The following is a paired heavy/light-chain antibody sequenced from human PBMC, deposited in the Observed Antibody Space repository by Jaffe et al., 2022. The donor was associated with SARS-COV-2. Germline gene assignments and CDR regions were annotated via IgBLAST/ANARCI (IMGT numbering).Heavy chain of an antibody. V-gene: IGHV3-7*03. CDR1: GFTFKNYW. J-gene: IGHJ4*02. CDR3: ARQAHGIGWYPEY. D-gene: IGHD6-19*01. Sequence: VQLVESGGGLVQPGGSLRLSCAASGFTFKNYWMTWVRQAPGKGLEWVANIKEDENEKYYVNSVKGRFTISRDNAQNLLYLQMNSLRADDTAVYYCARQAHGIGWYPEYWGQGTLVTVSS. CDR2: IKEDENEK.
Light chain of an antibody. J-gene: IGLJ2*01. Sequence: QVVVTQSPSASASLGASVKLTCTLSSGHSSYAIAWHQQQPQKGPRFLMKINRDGSHTKGDGIPERFSGSTSGPERHLTISSLQSDDEADYYCQTWDTGIQLFGGGTKLTVL. CDR3: QTWDTGIQL. CDR2: INRDGSH. V-gene: IGLV4-69*02. CDR1: SGHSSYA.